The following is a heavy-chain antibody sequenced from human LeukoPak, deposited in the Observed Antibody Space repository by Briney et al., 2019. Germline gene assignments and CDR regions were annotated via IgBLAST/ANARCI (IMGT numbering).Heavy chain of an antibody. D-gene: IGHD6-6*01. V-gene: IGHV3-74*01. Sequence: GGSPRLSCAASGFTFTNYWMHWVRQAPGMGLVWVSRLPPDELGIIYADSVKGRFTVSRDNAKNTVYLQMNNLRVDDTAMYYCVGTIASRGSEYWGQGALVTVSS. CDR3: VGTIASRGSEY. J-gene: IGHJ4*02. CDR1: GFTFTNYW. CDR2: LPPDELGI.